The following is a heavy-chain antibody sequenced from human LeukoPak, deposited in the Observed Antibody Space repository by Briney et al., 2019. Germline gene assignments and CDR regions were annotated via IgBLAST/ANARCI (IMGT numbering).Heavy chain of an antibody. Sequence: PSETLSLTCTVSGGSINNSSYYWGWIRQPPGKGLEWIGSIYYSGTTYYNPSLKSRVTISVDTSKNQFSLKLSSVTAAETAVYYCARPSNYGQYPYFDYWGQGTLVTVSS. CDR3: ARPSNYGQYPYFDY. J-gene: IGHJ4*02. V-gene: IGHV4-39*01. CDR1: GGSINNSSYY. CDR2: IYYSGTT. D-gene: IGHD3-10*01.